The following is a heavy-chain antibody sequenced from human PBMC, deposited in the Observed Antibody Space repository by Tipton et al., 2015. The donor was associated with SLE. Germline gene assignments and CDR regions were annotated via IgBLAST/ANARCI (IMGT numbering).Heavy chain of an antibody. V-gene: IGHV3-48*03. D-gene: IGHD3-3*01. J-gene: IGHJ3*02. Sequence: SLRLSCAASGFTFSSYEMNWVRQAPGKGLEWVSYISSSGSTIYYADSVKGRFTISRDNAKNSLYLQMNSLRAEDTAVYYCAGPGGGRVVINNDAFDIWGQGTMVTVSS. CDR2: ISSSGSTI. CDR3: AGPGGGRVVINNDAFDI. CDR1: GFTFSSYE.